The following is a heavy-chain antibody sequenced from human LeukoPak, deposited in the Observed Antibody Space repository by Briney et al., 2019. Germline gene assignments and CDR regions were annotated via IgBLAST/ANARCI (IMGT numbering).Heavy chain of an antibody. CDR3: ASAVNYYDSSGYYY. Sequence: SETLSLTCTVSGGSISSYYWSWIRQPPGKGLEWIGEINHSGSTNYNPSLKSRVTISVDTSKNQFSLKLSSVTAADTAVYYCASAVNYYDSSGYYYWGQGTLVTVSS. V-gene: IGHV4-34*01. J-gene: IGHJ4*02. CDR2: INHSGST. D-gene: IGHD3-22*01. CDR1: GGSISSYY.